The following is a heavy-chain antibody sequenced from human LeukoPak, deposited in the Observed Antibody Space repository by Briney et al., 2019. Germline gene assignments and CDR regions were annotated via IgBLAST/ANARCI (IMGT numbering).Heavy chain of an antibody. V-gene: IGHV3-23*01. CDR3: AKSRDTAMVTGYFDY. J-gene: IGHJ4*02. CDR2: ISGSAGSA. Sequence: GGSLSLSCAASGITFSRFAMSWVRQAPGKGLEWVSAISGSAGSAYYADSVKGRFTISRDNSKNTLYLQMNSLRAEDTAIYYCAKSRDTAMVTGYFDYWGQGTLVTVSS. D-gene: IGHD5-18*01. CDR1: GITFSRFA.